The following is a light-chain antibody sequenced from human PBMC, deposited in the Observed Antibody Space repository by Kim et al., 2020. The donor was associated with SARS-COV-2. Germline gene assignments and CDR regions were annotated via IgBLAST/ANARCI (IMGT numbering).Light chain of an antibody. Sequence: QSALTQPASLSGSPGQSITISCTGSTNDVAAYNYVSWYQQHPGKAPKLMILDVTHRPSGVSTRFSGSKSGNTASLTISGLQAEDEADYYCSSFTSSNIVVFGGGTQLTVL. CDR3: SSFTSSNIVV. V-gene: IGLV2-14*03. CDR2: DVT. J-gene: IGLJ2*01. CDR1: TNDVAAYNY.